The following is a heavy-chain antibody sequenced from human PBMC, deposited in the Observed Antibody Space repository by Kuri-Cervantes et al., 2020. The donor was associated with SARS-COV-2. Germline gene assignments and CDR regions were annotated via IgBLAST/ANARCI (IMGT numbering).Heavy chain of an antibody. D-gene: IGHD3-9*01. CDR1: GGSFSGCY. J-gene: IGHJ3*02. Sequence: GSLRLSCAVYGGSFSGCYWSWIRQPPGKGLEWIGEINHSGSTNYNPSLKSRVTISVDTSKNQFSLKLSSVTAADTAVYYCARGGFLTGYRGTRGAFDIWGQGTMVTVSS. V-gene: IGHV4-34*01. CDR2: INHSGST. CDR3: ARGGFLTGYRGTRGAFDI.